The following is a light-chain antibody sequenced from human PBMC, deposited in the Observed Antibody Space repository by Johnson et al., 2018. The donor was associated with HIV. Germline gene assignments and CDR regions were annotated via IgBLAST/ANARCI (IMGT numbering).Light chain of an antibody. J-gene: IGLJ1*01. CDR3: GTWDSSLSVYV. CDR1: SSNIGNNY. Sequence: HSVLTQPPSVSAAPGQKVTISCSGSSSNIGNNYVSWYQQLPGTAPKLLIYDNNKRPSGIPDRFSGSKSGTSATLGITGLQNGDEADYYCGTWDSSLSVYVFGTGTKVSVL. CDR2: DNN. V-gene: IGLV1-51*01.